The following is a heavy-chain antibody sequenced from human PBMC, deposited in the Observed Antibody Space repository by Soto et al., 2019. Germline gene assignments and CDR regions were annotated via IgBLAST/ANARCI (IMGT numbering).Heavy chain of an antibody. CDR1: GFTFSKYS. V-gene: IGHV3-21*01. CDR3: ARQPCSSPSCYPNYFDP. D-gene: IGHD2-2*01. J-gene: IGHJ5*02. CDR2: ISSGSSYI. Sequence: EVQLVEAGGGLVKPGGYLRLSCVASGFTFSKYSMNWVRQAPDKGLEGVSAISSGSSYIYYADSVKGRFTISRDNGENSLYLQMNSLRTEDTAIYYCARQPCSSPSCYPNYFDPWGQGTLVTVSS.